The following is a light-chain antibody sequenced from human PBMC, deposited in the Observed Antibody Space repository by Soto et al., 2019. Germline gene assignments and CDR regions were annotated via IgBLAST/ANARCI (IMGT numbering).Light chain of an antibody. J-gene: IGKJ5*01. V-gene: IGKV3-15*01. CDR2: GAS. CDR3: QQYNNWPPNT. Sequence: EIVMTQSPATLSVSPGQTATLSCRASQSVSSNLAWYQLKPAQAPRLLIYGASTRATGIPARFSGSGSGTEFALTISILQSEDFAVYYCQQYNNWPPNTLGQGTRLEIK. CDR1: QSVSSN.